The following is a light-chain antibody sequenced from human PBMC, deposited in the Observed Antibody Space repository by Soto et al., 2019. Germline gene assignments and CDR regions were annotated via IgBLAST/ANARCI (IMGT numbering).Light chain of an antibody. CDR2: DDD. Sequence: QSVLTQPPSVSAAPGQKVTISCSGSNSNIGANSVSWYQHLPGTAPKVVIYDDDKRPSGIPDRLSGSKSGTSATLDITGLQIGDEADYYCGTWHSTLSVEWVFGGGTKLTVL. V-gene: IGLV1-51*01. CDR3: GTWHSTLSVEWV. CDR1: NSNIGANS. J-gene: IGLJ3*02.